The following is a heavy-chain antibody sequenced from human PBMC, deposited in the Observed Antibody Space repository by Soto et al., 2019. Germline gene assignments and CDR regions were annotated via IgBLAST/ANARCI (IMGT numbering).Heavy chain of an antibody. Sequence: ASVKVSCKASGYTFTSYYMHWVRQAPGQGLEWMGIINPSGGSTSYAQKFQGRVTMTRDTSTSTVYMELSSLRSEDTAVYYCARDRKYYYDSSGYYRGDAFDIWGQRTMVTVSS. D-gene: IGHD3-22*01. CDR1: GYTFTSYY. V-gene: IGHV1-46*01. CDR3: ARDRKYYYDSSGYYRGDAFDI. J-gene: IGHJ3*02. CDR2: INPSGGST.